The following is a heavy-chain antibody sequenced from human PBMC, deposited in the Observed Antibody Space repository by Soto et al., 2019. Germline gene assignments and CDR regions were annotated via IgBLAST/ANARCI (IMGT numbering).Heavy chain of an antibody. V-gene: IGHV3-23*01. D-gene: IGHD6-19*01. CDR1: GFNFKKFA. Sequence: EVHLLESGGGVVQPGGSLRLSCVASGFNFKKFAMAWVRQAAGEGLEWVSGISCCGGSASYADSVKGRFSIARDDSKNTVFLQFNSLRVEDTAQYYCAKADGQQWLIPHLDNWGQGTLVTVS. CDR3: AKADGQQWLIPHLDN. J-gene: IGHJ4*02. CDR2: ISCCGGSA.